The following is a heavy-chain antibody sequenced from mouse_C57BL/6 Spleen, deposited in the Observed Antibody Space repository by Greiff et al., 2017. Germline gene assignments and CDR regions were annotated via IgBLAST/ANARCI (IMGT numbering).Heavy chain of an antibody. CDR1: GYTFTDYY. CDR2: IYPGSGNT. J-gene: IGHJ2*01. V-gene: IGHV1-76*01. Sequence: VQLQQSGAELVRPGASVKLSCKASGYTFTDYYINWVKQRPGQGLEWIARIYPGSGNTYYNEKFKGKATLTAEKSSSTAYMQLSSLTSEDSAVYFCARKGDGYWGQGTTLTVSS. CDR3: ARKGDGY.